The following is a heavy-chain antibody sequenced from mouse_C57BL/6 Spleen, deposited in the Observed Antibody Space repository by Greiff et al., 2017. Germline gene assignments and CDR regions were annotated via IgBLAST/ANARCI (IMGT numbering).Heavy chain of an antibody. D-gene: IGHD3-2*02. J-gene: IGHJ4*01. Sequence: EVKLMESGPGLVKPSQSLSLTCSVTGYSITSGYYWNRIRQFPGNKLEWMGYISYDGSNNYNPSLKNRISITRDTSKNQFFLKLNSVTTEDTATYYCARGGTAQATYAMDDWGQGTSVTVSS. CDR1: GYSITSGYY. CDR3: ARGGTAQATYAMDD. V-gene: IGHV3-6*01. CDR2: ISYDGSN.